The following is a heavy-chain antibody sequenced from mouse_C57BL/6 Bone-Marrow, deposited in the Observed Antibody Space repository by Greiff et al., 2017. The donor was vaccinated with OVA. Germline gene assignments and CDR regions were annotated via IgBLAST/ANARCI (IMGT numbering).Heavy chain of an antibody. J-gene: IGHJ3*01. Sequence: VQLQQSGAELARPGASVKLSCKASGYTFTSYGISWVKQRTGQGLEWIGEIYPRSGNTYYNEKFKGKATLTADKSSSTAYMELRSLTSEDSAVDFCARRGIYYGNPFAYWGQGTLVTVSA. CDR3: ARRGIYYGNPFAY. D-gene: IGHD2-1*01. CDR2: IYPRSGNT. CDR1: GYTFTSYG. V-gene: IGHV1-81*01.